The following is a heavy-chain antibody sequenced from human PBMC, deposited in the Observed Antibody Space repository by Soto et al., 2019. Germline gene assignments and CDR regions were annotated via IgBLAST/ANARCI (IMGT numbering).Heavy chain of an antibody. CDR2: IHYTGSV. CDR3: VREDDGGDRDYYGLDV. Sequence: SETLSLTCTVSGGSLNCEHYHWTWIRQAPGKGLEWIGYIHYTGSVRYNPSLQSRITMSVDTSKNLFSLNLSSVTAADTAVFFCVREDDGGDRDYYGLDVWGQGTMVTVSS. CDR1: GGSLNCEHYH. D-gene: IGHD2-21*02. J-gene: IGHJ6*02. V-gene: IGHV4-30-4*01.